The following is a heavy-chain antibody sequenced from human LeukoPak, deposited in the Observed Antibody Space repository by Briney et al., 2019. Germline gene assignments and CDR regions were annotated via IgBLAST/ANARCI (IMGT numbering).Heavy chain of an antibody. CDR1: GYTFTSYG. V-gene: IGHV1-18*01. J-gene: IGHJ4*02. Sequence: ASVKVSGKASGYTFTSYGITWVRQAPGQGLEWMGWISGYNGNTNYAQKFQGRVTMTTDTSTSTVYMELRSLRSDDTAVYYCARDDNYGSGQPDDWGQGTLVTVSS. D-gene: IGHD3-10*01. CDR3: ARDDNYGSGQPDD. CDR2: ISGYNGNT.